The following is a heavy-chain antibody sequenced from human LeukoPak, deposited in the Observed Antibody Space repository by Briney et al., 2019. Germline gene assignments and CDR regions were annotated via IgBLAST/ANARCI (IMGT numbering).Heavy chain of an antibody. D-gene: IGHD3-10*01. CDR1: GFTFSTYA. CDR2: ISGSGGST. CDR3: AKDPEEDVLLWFGELLLVDWFDP. J-gene: IGHJ5*02. Sequence: PGGSLRLSCAASGFTFSTYAMSWVRQAPGKGLEWVSAISGSGGSTYYADSVKGRFTISRDNSKNTLYLQMNSLRAEDTAVYYCAKDPEEDVLLWFGELLLVDWFDPWGQGTLVTVSS. V-gene: IGHV3-23*01.